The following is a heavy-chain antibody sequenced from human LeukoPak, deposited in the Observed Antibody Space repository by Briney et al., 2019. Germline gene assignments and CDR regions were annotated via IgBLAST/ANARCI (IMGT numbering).Heavy chain of an antibody. D-gene: IGHD6-13*01. J-gene: IGHJ5*02. CDR2: IGSSGDIT. Sequence: GGSLRLSCAASGFTFSSYAMSWVRQAPGMGLEWVSSIGSSGDITYYADSVKGRFTISRDNSKNTLYLQMNSLRTEDTAVYYCARGDKQLVFNRNKGGFDPWGQGTLVTVSS. V-gene: IGHV3-23*01. CDR1: GFTFSSYA. CDR3: ARGDKQLVFNRNKGGFDP.